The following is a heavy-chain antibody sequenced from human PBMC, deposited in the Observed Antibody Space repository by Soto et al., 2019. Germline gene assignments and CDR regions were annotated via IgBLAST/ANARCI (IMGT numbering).Heavy chain of an antibody. Sequence: LRLSCAASGFTFSSYIMNWVRQAPGKGLEWVSSISSSSSYIYYADSVKGRFTISRDNAKNSLYLQMNSLRAEDTAVYYCAREIHGYSSGWYYYYYGMDVWG. D-gene: IGHD6-19*01. CDR2: ISSSSSYI. CDR1: GFTFSSYI. CDR3: AREIHGYSSGWYYYYYGMDV. V-gene: IGHV3-21*01. J-gene: IGHJ6*01.